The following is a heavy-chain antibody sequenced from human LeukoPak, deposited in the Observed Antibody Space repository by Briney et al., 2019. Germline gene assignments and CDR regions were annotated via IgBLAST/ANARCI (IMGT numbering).Heavy chain of an antibody. J-gene: IGHJ3*02. D-gene: IGHD4-11*01. V-gene: IGHV3-30*04. CDR3: ARGQHRVTYLVDVFDI. Sequence: GGSVRLPYAASRFTFSSCALHWVRQAPGKGLEGVAVISYAGNNKYYADSAKGRVNLSRDNSKKTLYLQMSSLRAEDTAVYYCARGQHRVTYLVDVFDIWGQGTKVTVS. CDR2: ISYAGNNK. CDR1: RFTFSSCA.